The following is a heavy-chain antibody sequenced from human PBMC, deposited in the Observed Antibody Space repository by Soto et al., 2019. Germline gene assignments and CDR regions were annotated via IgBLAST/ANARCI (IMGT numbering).Heavy chain of an antibody. CDR1: GGSISSGGYY. CDR2: IYYSGST. Sequence: SETLSLTCTVSGGSISSGGYYWSWIRQHPGKGLEWIGYIYYSGSTYYNPSLKSRVTISVDTSKNQFSLKLSSVTAADTAVYYCARAVSGYDLGMLDYWGQGTLVTVSS. CDR3: ARAVSGYDLGMLDY. J-gene: IGHJ4*02. V-gene: IGHV4-31*02. D-gene: IGHD5-12*01.